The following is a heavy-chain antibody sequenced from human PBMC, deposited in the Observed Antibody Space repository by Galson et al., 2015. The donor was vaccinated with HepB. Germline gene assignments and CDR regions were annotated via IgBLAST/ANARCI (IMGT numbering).Heavy chain of an antibody. CDR3: ARDPYDDSSGYPLASNWFDP. D-gene: IGHD3-22*01. V-gene: IGHV1-18*01. CDR2: ISGYNGNT. J-gene: IGHJ5*02. CDR1: GGTFSSYA. Sequence: SVKVSCKASGGTFSSYAINWVRQAPGQGLEWMGWISGYNGNTNYAQKFQGRVTMTTDTSTSTAYMELRSLRSDDTAVYYCARDPYDDSSGYPLASNWFDPWGQGTLVTVYS.